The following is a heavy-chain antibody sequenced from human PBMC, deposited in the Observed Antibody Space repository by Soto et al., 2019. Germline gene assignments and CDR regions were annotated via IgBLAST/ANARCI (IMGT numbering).Heavy chain of an antibody. V-gene: IGHV3-23*01. J-gene: IGHJ3*02. Sequence: EVQLLESGGGLVQPGGSLRLSCAASGFTFSSYAMNWVRQAPGKGLEWVSAISGSGGSTYYADSVKGRFTISRDNSKNTLYLQMDSLRAEDTAVYYCEKTMVYARAGAFDIWGQGTMVTVSS. D-gene: IGHD2-8*01. CDR3: EKTMVYARAGAFDI. CDR2: ISGSGGST. CDR1: GFTFSSYA.